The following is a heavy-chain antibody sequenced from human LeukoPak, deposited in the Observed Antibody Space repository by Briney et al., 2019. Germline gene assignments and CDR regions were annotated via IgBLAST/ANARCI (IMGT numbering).Heavy chain of an antibody. J-gene: IGHJ6*02. CDR3: AKDWGSGARYYYYGTDV. CDR1: RFTFNTYG. V-gene: IGHV3-30*18. D-gene: IGHD3-16*01. Sequence: PGRSLRLSCAASRFTFNTYGIHWVRQAPGKGLEWVAVISYDGSNKYYADSVKGRFTISRDNSKNTLYLQINSLRAEDTAVYYCAKDWGSGARYYYYGTDVWGQGTTVTVSS. CDR2: ISYDGSNK.